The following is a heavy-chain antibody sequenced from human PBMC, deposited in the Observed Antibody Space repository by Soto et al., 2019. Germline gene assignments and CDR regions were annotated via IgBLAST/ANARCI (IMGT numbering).Heavy chain of an antibody. V-gene: IGHV3-7*01. D-gene: IGHD3-3*01. J-gene: IGHJ5*02. CDR1: GFTFSSYW. CDR2: IKQDGSEK. CDR3: ATYYDFWIENWFDP. Sequence: PGGCLRLSCAAAGFTFSSYWMSWVRQAPGKGLEWVANIKQDGSEKYYVDSVKGRFTISRDNAKNSLYLQMNSLRAEDTAVYYCATYYDFWIENWFDPWGQGTLVTVSS.